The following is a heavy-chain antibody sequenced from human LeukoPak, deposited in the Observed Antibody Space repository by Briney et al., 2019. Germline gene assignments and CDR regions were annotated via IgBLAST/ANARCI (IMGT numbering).Heavy chain of an antibody. CDR1: GFTFDDYA. CDR2: ISWNSGSI. J-gene: IGHJ4*02. V-gene: IGHV3-9*01. CDR3: TKGRGGVLATLIDY. Sequence: PGGSLRLSCAASGFTFDDYAMHWVRQAPGKGLEWVSGISWNSGSIGYADSVKGRFTISRDNAKNSLYLQMNSLRTDDTAFYYCTKGRGGVLATLIDYWGQGTLVTVSS. D-gene: IGHD3-3*02.